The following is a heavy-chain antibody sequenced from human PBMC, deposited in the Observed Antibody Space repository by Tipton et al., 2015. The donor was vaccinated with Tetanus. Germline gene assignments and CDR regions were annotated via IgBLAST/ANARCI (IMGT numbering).Heavy chain of an antibody. V-gene: IGHV3-7*03. D-gene: IGHD6-19*01. Sequence: SLRPSCAASGFTFSSQWMSWVRQAPGKGLEWVANIKQDGTDYRYVDSVKGRFSISRDNAKNTLYLQMNSLRVEDTAVYYCVRDGGSSGWLAYWGQGTLVTVSS. CDR3: VRDGGSSGWLAY. CDR1: GFTFSSQW. J-gene: IGHJ4*02. CDR2: IKQDGTDY.